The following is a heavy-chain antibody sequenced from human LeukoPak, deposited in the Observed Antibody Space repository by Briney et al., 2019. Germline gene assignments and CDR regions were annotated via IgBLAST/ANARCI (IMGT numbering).Heavy chain of an antibody. CDR1: GFTFSSYG. V-gene: IGHV3-30*18. CDR2: ISYDGSNK. J-gene: IGHJ4*02. Sequence: GRSLRLSCAASGFTFSSYGMHWVRQAPGKGLEWVAVISYDGSNKYYADSVKGRFTISRDNSKNTLYLQMNSLRAEDTAVYYCAKDLKEWWSPTPPRGLDYWGQGTLVTVSS. D-gene: IGHD2-15*01. CDR3: AKDLKEWWSPTPPRGLDY.